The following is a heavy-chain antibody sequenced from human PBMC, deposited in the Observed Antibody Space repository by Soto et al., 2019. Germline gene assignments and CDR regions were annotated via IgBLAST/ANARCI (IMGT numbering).Heavy chain of an antibody. J-gene: IGHJ6*02. CDR1: GYTLTSNA. CDR3: ARDEMRVGSGSYYGDMDV. CDR2: INAGNGNT. D-gene: IGHD3-10*01. Sequence: ASVKVSCKASGYTLTSNALHWVRQAPGQRLERMGWINAGNGNTKYSQKFQGRLSITRDTSASTAYMELRSLRSEDTAVYYCARDEMRVGSGSYYGDMDVWGQGTPVTVSS. V-gene: IGHV1-3*01.